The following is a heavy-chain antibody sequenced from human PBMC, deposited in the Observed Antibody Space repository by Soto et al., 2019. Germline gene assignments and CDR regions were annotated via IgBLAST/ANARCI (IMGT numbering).Heavy chain of an antibody. Sequence: PSETLSLTCTVSNGSISNYFWSWIRQPPGRGLEWIGYVYYTGSTSYNPSLKSRVTMSVDTSRKQFSLKLSSVTAADTAVYYCARYSSGWPGNGMDVWGQGTTVTVSS. CDR1: NGSISNYF. V-gene: IGHV4-59*01. CDR2: VYYTGST. CDR3: ARYSSGWPGNGMDV. D-gene: IGHD3-22*01. J-gene: IGHJ6*02.